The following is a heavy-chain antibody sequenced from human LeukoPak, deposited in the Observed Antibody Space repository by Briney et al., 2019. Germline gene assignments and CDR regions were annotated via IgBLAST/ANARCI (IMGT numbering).Heavy chain of an antibody. D-gene: IGHD2-15*01. Sequence: SETLSLTCAVYGGSISSYYWSWIRQPAGKGLEWIGRIYTSGSTNYNPSLKSRVTMSVDTSKNQFSLKLSSVTAADTAVYYCARDIAATYYYYYMDVWGKGTTVTVSS. CDR2: IYTSGST. J-gene: IGHJ6*03. V-gene: IGHV4-4*07. CDR1: GGSISSYY. CDR3: ARDIAATYYYYYMDV.